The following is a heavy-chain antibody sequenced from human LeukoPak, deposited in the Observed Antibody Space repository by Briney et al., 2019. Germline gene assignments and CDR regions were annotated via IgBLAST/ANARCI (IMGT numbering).Heavy chain of an antibody. CDR3: AGGGQWLAFDY. CDR2: IYYSGST. J-gene: IGHJ4*02. Sequence: SETLSLTCSVSGGSISSYYWSWIRPPPGKGLEWFGYIYYSGSTNYNPSLKSRVTMSVDTSKNQFSLKLSSVTAADTAVYHGAGGGQWLAFDYWGQGNLVTVSS. D-gene: IGHD6-19*01. CDR1: GGSISSYY. V-gene: IGHV4-59*01.